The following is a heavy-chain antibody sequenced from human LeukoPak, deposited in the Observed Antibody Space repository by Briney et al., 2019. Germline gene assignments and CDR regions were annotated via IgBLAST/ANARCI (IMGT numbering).Heavy chain of an antibody. J-gene: IGHJ5*02. V-gene: IGHV1-69*05. D-gene: IGHD3-9*01. CDR2: IIPIFGTA. CDR1: GGTFSSYA. CDR3: ARHFDWLLQNWFDP. Sequence: ASVKVSCKASGGTFSSYAISWVRQVPGQGLEWMGGIIPIFGTANYAQKFQGRVTITTDESTSTAYVELSSLRSEDTAVYYCARHFDWLLQNWFDPWGQGTLVTVSS.